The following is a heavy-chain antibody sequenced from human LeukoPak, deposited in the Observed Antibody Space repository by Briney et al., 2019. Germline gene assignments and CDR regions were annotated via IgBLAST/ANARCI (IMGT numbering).Heavy chain of an antibody. CDR3: ARRGSSSWLGPNFDY. Sequence: GGSLRLSCAASGFTFSSYWMSWVRQAPGKGLEWVANIKQDGSEKYYVDSVKGRFTISRDNSKNTLYLQMNSLRAEDTAVYYCARRGSSSWLGPNFDYWGQGTLVTVSS. V-gene: IGHV3-7*03. D-gene: IGHD6-13*01. CDR1: GFTFSSYW. CDR2: IKQDGSEK. J-gene: IGHJ4*02.